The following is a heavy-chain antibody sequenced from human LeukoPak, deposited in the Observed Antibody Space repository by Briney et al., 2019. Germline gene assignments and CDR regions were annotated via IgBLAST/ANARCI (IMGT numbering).Heavy chain of an antibody. D-gene: IGHD6-13*01. CDR1: GFTFRNYE. V-gene: IGHV3-48*03. Sequence: GGSLRLSCAASGFTFRNYEMNWVRQAPGKGLEWVSYISDSGSSIYYADSVKGRFTISRDNAKNSLYLHMNSLGAEDTAMYYCARRGTSSSWAHFDYWGQGTLVTVSS. CDR3: ARRGTSSSWAHFDY. CDR2: ISDSGSSI. J-gene: IGHJ4*02.